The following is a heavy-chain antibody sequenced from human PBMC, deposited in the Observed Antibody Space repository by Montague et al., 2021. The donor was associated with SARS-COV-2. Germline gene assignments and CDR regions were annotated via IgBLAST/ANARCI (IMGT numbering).Heavy chain of an antibody. J-gene: IGHJ5*02. CDR3: ARLPTGCPNWFDT. V-gene: IGHV4-39*01. Sequence: SETLSLTCTVSGASISLNSHSWGWLRQPPGRGLEWITTVHNTGNSYHNSSLQSRVTISRDTSQRQVSLRLNSMTTADTAVYYCARLPTGCPNWFDTWGQGTLVTVSS. CDR1: GASISLNSHS. CDR2: VHNTGNS. D-gene: IGHD3-9*01.